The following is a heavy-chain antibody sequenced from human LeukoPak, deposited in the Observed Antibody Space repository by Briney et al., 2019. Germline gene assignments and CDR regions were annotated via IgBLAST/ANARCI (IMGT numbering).Heavy chain of an antibody. J-gene: IGHJ4*02. V-gene: IGHV3-NL1*01. CDR2: TNSGGTTT. CDR1: GYTFSSYG. Sequence: GGSLRLSCAASGYTFSSYGMHWVRQAPGKGLEWVSTTNSGGTTTYYAESVKGRFTISRDNFKHALFLQMSSLRVEDTAIYYCAKQSYARSLGEGGPGTLVPVSS. D-gene: IGHD3-10*02. CDR3: AKQSYARSLGE.